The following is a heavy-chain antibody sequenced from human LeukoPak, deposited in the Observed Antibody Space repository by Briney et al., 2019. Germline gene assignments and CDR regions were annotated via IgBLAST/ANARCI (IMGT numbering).Heavy chain of an antibody. CDR3: AKTTTGNSSGRYPGWPVDC. V-gene: IGHV3-23*01. Sequence: GRSLRPSCGAAGFTFNSYAVSWARQAAGKGLGWVSAISGSGGGTYYADSGAGRLTLSRDTSKNTVYLQMNSLSTDDTAVYYCAKTTTGNSSGRYPGWPVDCWGQGTLVTVSS. D-gene: IGHD6-19*01. CDR2: ISGSGGGT. CDR1: GFTFNSYA. J-gene: IGHJ4*02.